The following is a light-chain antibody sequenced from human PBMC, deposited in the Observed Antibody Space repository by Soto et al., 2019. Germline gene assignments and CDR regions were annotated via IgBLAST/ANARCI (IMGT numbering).Light chain of an antibody. V-gene: IGKV4-1*01. Sequence: DIVMTQSPDSLAVSLGDRATLNCKSSQSVLYSLNNRNHLAWYQKKPGQPPRLLVYWASTRESGVPDRFSGSGSGTDFSLTISSLQAEDVAVYYCQQYYRSPLSFGGGTRVEIK. CDR2: WAS. J-gene: IGKJ4*01. CDR1: QSVLYSLNNRNH. CDR3: QQYYRSPLS.